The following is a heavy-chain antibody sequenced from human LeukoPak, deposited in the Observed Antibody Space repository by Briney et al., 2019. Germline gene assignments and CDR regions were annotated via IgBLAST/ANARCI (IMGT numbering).Heavy chain of an antibody. CDR1: GFTFSSYG. CDR2: IWYDGSNK. Sequence: GGSLRLSCAASGFTFSSYGMHWVRQAPGKGLEWVAVIWYDGSNKYYAESVKGRFTISRDNSKNTLYLHMNSLRAEDTAVYYCAKIEYYYDSSGYYYWGQGTLVTVSS. CDR3: AKIEYYYDSSGYYY. D-gene: IGHD3-22*01. V-gene: IGHV3-33*06. J-gene: IGHJ4*02.